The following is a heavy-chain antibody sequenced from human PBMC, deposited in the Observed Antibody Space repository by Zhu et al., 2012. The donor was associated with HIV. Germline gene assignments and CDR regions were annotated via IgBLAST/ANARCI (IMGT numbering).Heavy chain of an antibody. CDR3: ARVLLWFGESSEAGYYFDY. D-gene: IGHD3-10*01. CDR1: GGSFSGYY. Sequence: QVQLQQWGAGLLKPSETLSLTCAVYGGSFSGYYWSWIRQPPGKGLEWIGEINHSGSTNYNPSLKSRLTMSVDTSKNQSSLKLSSVTAADTAVYYCARVLLWFGESSEAGYYFDYWGQGTPGHRLL. J-gene: IGHJ4*02. V-gene: IGHV4-34*01. CDR2: INHSGST.